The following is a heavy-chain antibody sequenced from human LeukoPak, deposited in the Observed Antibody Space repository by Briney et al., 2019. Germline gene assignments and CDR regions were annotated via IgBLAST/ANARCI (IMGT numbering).Heavy chain of an antibody. CDR1: GFTFSSYA. CDR2: ISYDGSNK. J-gene: IGHJ3*02. CDR3: ARSGEVLRFLEWLPGAFDI. V-gene: IGHV3-30-3*01. Sequence: GRSLRLSCAASGFTFSSYAMHCVRQAPGKGLEWVAVISYDGSNKYYADSVKGRFTISRDNSKNTLYLQMNSLRAEDTAVYYCARSGEVLRFLEWLPGAFDIWGQGTMVTVSS. D-gene: IGHD3-3*01.